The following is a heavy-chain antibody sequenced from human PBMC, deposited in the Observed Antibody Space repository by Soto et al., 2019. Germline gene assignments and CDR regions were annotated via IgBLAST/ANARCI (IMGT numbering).Heavy chain of an antibody. V-gene: IGHV3-74*03. D-gene: IGHD3-10*01. J-gene: IGHJ4*02. CDR3: VKDAVRGDY. Sequence: GGSLRLSCAASGFTFSSYWMHWVRQVPGKGLVWVSRINTDGRSTTYADSVEGRFTISRDNAKNTLYLQMNSLRAEDTAVYYCVKDAVRGDYWGQGTLVTVSS. CDR2: INTDGRST. CDR1: GFTFSSYW.